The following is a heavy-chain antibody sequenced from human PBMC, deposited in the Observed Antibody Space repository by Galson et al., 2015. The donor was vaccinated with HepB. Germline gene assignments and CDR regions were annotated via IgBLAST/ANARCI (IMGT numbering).Heavy chain of an antibody. J-gene: IGHJ4*02. Sequence: KGLMWVSGVKSDGSSTTYADSVKGRFTISRDNAKNTLYLQMNSLRAEDTAVYYCASGRVYYDSTGYKIFDYWGQGILVTVSS. CDR2: VKSDGSST. CDR3: ASGRVYYDSTGYKIFDY. V-gene: IGHV3-74*01. D-gene: IGHD3-22*01.